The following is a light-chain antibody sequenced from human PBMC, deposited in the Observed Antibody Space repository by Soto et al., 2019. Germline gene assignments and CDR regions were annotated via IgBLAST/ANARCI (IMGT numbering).Light chain of an antibody. Sequence: EIVMTQSPATLSVFPGERATLSCRASQSVSSNLAWYQQKPGQAPRLLIYRASTRATGIPARFSGSGSGTEFTLTISSLQSEDFAVYYCQHYNTWPPWTFGQGTKVAIK. CDR1: QSVSSN. J-gene: IGKJ1*01. CDR2: RAS. V-gene: IGKV3-15*01. CDR3: QHYNTWPPWT.